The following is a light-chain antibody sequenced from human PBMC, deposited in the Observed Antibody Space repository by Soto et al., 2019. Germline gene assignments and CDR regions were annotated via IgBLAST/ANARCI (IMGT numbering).Light chain of an antibody. V-gene: IGLV1-51*01. J-gene: IGLJ2*01. Sequence: QSVLTQPPSVSEAPGQKVTISCSGRSSNIEGNYVSWYQVVPRTAPKLLIYDNMKRHSGIPDRFSGSKSGTSATLGITELQIGDEAEYFCGTWDSSLGTVVFGGGTKVTVL. CDR1: SSNIEGNY. CDR2: DNM. CDR3: GTWDSSLGTVV.